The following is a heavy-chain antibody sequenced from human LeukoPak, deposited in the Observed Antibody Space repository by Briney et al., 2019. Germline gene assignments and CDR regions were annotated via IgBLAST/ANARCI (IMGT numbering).Heavy chain of an antibody. CDR3: AEDIVVALLMDV. J-gene: IGHJ6*02. Sequence: GASVKVSCKASGFTFTSSAVQWVRQARGQRLEWTGWIVVGSGNTNYAQKFQERVTITRDMSTSTAYMELSSLRSEDTAVYYCAEDIVVALLMDVWGQGTTVTVSS. CDR1: GFTFTSSA. CDR2: IVVGSGNT. D-gene: IGHD2-2*01. V-gene: IGHV1-58*01.